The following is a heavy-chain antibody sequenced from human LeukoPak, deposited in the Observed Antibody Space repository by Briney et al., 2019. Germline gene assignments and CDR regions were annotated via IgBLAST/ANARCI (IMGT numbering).Heavy chain of an antibody. CDR3: ARDFSNPFDY. V-gene: IGHV3-21*01. CDR2: ISSSSSYI. CDR1: GFTFSSYA. Sequence: GGSLRLSCAASGFTFSSYAMSWVRQAPGKGLEWVSSISSSSSYIYYADSVKGRFTISRDNAKNSLYLQMNSLRAEDTAVYYCARDFSNPFDYWGQGTLVTVSS. D-gene: IGHD2/OR15-2a*01. J-gene: IGHJ4*02.